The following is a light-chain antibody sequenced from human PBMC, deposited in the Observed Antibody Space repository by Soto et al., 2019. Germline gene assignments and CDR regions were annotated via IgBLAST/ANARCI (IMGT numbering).Light chain of an antibody. Sequence: DIVMTQSPLSRPVTPGESASVSCRSSQSLLHRNGYNYLDWYLQKPGQSPQVLIYLGSNRASGVPDRFSGSGSGTDFTLKISRVEAEDVGVYYCMQPLQTPWTFGQGTKVEIK. J-gene: IGKJ1*01. CDR1: QSLLHRNGYNY. V-gene: IGKV2-28*01. CDR3: MQPLQTPWT. CDR2: LGS.